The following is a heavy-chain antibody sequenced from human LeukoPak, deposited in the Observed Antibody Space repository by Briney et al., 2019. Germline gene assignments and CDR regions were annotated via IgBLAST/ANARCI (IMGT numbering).Heavy chain of an antibody. CDR2: ISGSGGST. Sequence: PGGSLRLSCAASGFTFSSYAMSWVRQAPGKGLEWVSAISGSGGSTYYADSVKGRFTISRDNSKNTLYLQMNSLRAEDTAVYYCAKPDHYYYGSGLLDYWGQGTLVTVSS. V-gene: IGHV3-23*01. D-gene: IGHD3-10*01. J-gene: IGHJ4*02. CDR1: GFTFSSYA. CDR3: AKPDHYYYGSGLLDY.